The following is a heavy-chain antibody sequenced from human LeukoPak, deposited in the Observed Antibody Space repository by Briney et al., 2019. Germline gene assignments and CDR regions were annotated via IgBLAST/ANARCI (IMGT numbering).Heavy chain of an antibody. D-gene: IGHD4-17*01. Sequence: ASVKVSCKASGGTFSSYAISWVRQAPGQGLEWMGIINPSGGSTSYAQKFQGRVTMTRDTSTSTVYMELSSLRSEDTAVYYCATQGLNYGDSFDYWGQGTLVTVSS. CDR3: ATQGLNYGDSFDY. CDR2: INPSGGST. V-gene: IGHV1-46*01. CDR1: GGTFSSYA. J-gene: IGHJ4*02.